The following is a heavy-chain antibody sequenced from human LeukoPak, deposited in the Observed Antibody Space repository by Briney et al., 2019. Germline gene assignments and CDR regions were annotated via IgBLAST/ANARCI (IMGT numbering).Heavy chain of an antibody. CDR1: GFGFSDSY. CDR3: ARDREQWLVHTYYYYMDV. J-gene: IGHJ6*03. D-gene: IGHD6-19*01. V-gene: IGHV3-11*06. CDR2: ISSSSSYI. Sequence: GGSLRLSCVVSGFGFSDSYMTWIRQAPGKGLEWVSSISSSSSYIYYADSVKGRFTISRDNAKNSLYLQMNSLRAEDTAVYYCARDREQWLVHTYYYYMDVWAKGPRSPSP.